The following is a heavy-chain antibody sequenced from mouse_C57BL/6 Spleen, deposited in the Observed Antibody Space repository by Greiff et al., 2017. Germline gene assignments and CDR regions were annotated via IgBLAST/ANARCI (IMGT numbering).Heavy chain of an antibody. CDR3: ARNKDYSNSLYAMDY. CDR2: IWTGGGT. CDR1: GFSLTSYA. D-gene: IGHD2-5*01. V-gene: IGHV2-9-1*01. J-gene: IGHJ4*01. Sequence: VMLVESGPGLVAPSQSLSITCTVSGFSLTSYAISWVRQPPGKGLEWLGVIWTGGGTNYNSALKSRLSISKDNSKSQVFLKMNSLQTDDTARYYCARNKDYSNSLYAMDYWGQGTSVTVSS.